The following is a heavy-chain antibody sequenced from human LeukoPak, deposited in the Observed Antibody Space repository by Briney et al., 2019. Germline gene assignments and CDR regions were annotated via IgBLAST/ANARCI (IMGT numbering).Heavy chain of an antibody. CDR2: IYYSGST. V-gene: IGHV4-39*01. D-gene: IGHD2-2*02. CDR1: GGSISSSGYY. Sequence: PSETLSLTXTVSGGSISSSGYYWGWIRQPPGKGLEWIGSIYYSGSTYYNPSLKSRVTISVDTSKNQFSLKLSSVTAADTAVYYCARTIGYCSSTSCYTYFDYWGQGTLVTVSS. CDR3: ARTIGYCSSTSCYTYFDY. J-gene: IGHJ4*02.